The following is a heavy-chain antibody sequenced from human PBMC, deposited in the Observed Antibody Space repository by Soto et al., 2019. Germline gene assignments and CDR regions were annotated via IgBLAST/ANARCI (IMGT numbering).Heavy chain of an antibody. CDR2: ISTGGTTI. CDR1: GFTFNSYS. V-gene: IGHV3-48*01. J-gene: IGHJ5*02. CDR3: ARNEVSGISGWFAP. Sequence: EVQLVESGGGLVQPGGSLRLSCAASGFTFNSYSMNWVRQAPGKGLEWVSYISTGGTTIYYADSVKGRFTISRDNDKTQMYKEMTSLRAEDTAVYHCARNEVSGISGWFAPWGQGSMVTVSP. D-gene: IGHD6-19*01.